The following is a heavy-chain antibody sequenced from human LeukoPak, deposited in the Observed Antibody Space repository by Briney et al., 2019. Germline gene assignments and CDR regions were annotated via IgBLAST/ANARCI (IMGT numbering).Heavy chain of an antibody. CDR2: IHHSGST. J-gene: IGHJ5*02. Sequence: SETLSLTCTVSGGSISSGYYWDWIRQPPGKGLEWIGTIHHSGSTYYNPSLKSRVTISVDTSKNQFSLKLSSVTAADTAVYYCAHYDFSSGAAWFDPWGQGTLVTVSS. CDR3: AHYDFSSGAAWFDP. CDR1: GGSISSGYY. D-gene: IGHD6-19*01. V-gene: IGHV4-38-2*02.